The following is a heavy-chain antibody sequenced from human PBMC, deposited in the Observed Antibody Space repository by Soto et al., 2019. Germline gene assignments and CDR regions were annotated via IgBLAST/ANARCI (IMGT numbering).Heavy chain of an antibody. J-gene: IGHJ5*02. Sequence: SVKVSCKAAGGTFSSYAISWVRQAPGQGLEWMGGIIPIFGTANYAQKFQGRVTITADESTSTAYMELSSLRSEDTAVYYCARVIEVRLERRSQNWFDPWGQGTLVTVSS. CDR2: IIPIFGTA. D-gene: IGHD1-1*01. CDR3: ARVIEVRLERRSQNWFDP. CDR1: GGTFSSYA. V-gene: IGHV1-69*13.